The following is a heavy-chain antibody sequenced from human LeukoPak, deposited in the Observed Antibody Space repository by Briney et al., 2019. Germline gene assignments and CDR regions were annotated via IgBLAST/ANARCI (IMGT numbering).Heavy chain of an antibody. CDR1: GFTFSSGY. CDR2: ISSDGSNT. D-gene: IGHD2-2*02. V-gene: IGHV3-74*01. Sequence: GGFLRLPCAVSGFTFSSGYMHWVRQPPGKGPVWVSRISSDGSNTIYADSVKGRFTISRDDAKNTLYLQMNSLRDADTAVYYCARYTGGGVYWGQGTLVTVSS. CDR3: ARYTGGGVY. J-gene: IGHJ4*02.